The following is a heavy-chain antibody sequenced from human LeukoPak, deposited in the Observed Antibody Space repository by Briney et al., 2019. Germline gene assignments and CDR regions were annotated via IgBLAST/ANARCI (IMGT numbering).Heavy chain of an antibody. D-gene: IGHD6-19*01. V-gene: IGHV1-8*01. CDR2: MNPNSGNT. CDR1: GYTFTSYD. CDR3: VRGGYSSGWYVGYYYYYMDV. Sequence: ASVKVSCKASGYTFTSYDINWVRQATGQGLEWMGWMNPNSGNTGYAQKFQGRVTMTRNTSISTAYMELSSLRSEDTAVYYCVRGGYSSGWYVGYYYYYMDVWGKGTTVTISS. J-gene: IGHJ6*03.